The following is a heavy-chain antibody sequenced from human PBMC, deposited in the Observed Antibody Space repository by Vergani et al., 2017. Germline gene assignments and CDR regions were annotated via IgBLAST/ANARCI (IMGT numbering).Heavy chain of an antibody. V-gene: IGHV4-31*03. D-gene: IGHD2-15*01. J-gene: IGHJ5*02. CDR1: GGSISSGGYY. CDR2: IYYSGST. CDR3: ARGGYCSGGSCYSLWWFDP. Sequence: QVQLQESGPGLVKPSQTLSLTCTVSGGSISSGGYYWSWIRQHPGKGLEWIGYIYYSGSTYYNPSLKSRVTISVDTSKNQFSLKLSSVTAADTAVYYCARGGYCSGGSCYSLWWFDPWSQGTLVTVSS.